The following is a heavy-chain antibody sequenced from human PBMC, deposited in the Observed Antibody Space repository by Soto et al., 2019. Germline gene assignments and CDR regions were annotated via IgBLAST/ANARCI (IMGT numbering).Heavy chain of an antibody. CDR2: IIPIFGTA. CDR1: GGTFSSYA. CDR3: ARDLGGWPDY. D-gene: IGHD2-15*01. V-gene: IGHV1-69*05. J-gene: IGHJ4*02. Sequence: GPSVKVSCKASGGTFSSYAISWVRQAPGQGLEWMGGIIPIFGTAKYSQKFQGRVTITRDTSASTAYMELSSLRSEDTAVYYCARDLGGWPDYWGQGTLVTVSS.